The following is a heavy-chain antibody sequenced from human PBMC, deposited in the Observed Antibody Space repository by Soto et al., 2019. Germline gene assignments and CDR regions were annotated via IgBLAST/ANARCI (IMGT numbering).Heavy chain of an antibody. J-gene: IGHJ5*02. CDR1: GGTFISYA. CDR2: IIPIFGTA. V-gene: IGHV1-69*13. CDR3: ARDQRELFYNNWFDP. Sequence: SVKVSCKASGGTFISYAISWVRQAPGQGLEWMGGIIPIFGTANYAQKFQGRVTITADESTSTANMELSSLKTEDTAVYYCARDQRELFYNNWFDPWGQGTLVTVSS. D-gene: IGHD3-10*01.